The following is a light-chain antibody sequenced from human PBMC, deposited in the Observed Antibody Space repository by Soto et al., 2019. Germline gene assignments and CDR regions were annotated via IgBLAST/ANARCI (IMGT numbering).Light chain of an antibody. V-gene: IGLV2-8*01. CDR2: EVN. CDR1: SSDVGSYNY. CDR3: SSYAGGNNVV. J-gene: IGLJ1*01. Sequence: QSALTQPPSASGSPGQSVTISCTGTSSDVGSYNYVSWYQQHPGKAPKLIIYEVNKRPSGVPDRFSGSKSGNTASLTVSGLQTEDEADYYCSSYAGGNNVVFGTGTQLTVL.